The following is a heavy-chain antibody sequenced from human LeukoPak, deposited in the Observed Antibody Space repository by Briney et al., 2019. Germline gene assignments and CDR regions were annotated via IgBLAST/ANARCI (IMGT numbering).Heavy chain of an antibody. J-gene: IGHJ6*02. CDR2: INPSGGDT. CDR1: GYTFTSYY. V-gene: IGHV1-46*01. D-gene: IGHD2-2*01. CDR3: ARGCRVVPGVHNVGMTSYYNGLDV. Sequence: ASVKVSCKPSGYTFTSYYMHWVRQAPGRGLEWMGIINPSGGDTSYAQKFQGRVTTTGDTSTSTVYMEVVSLRSEDTAVYYCARGCRVVPGVHNVGMTSYYNGLDVWGQGTTVTVSS.